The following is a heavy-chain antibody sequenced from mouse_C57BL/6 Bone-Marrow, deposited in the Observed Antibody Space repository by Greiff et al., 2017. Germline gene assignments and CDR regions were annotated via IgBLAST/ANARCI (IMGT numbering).Heavy chain of an antibody. V-gene: IGHV7-3*01. J-gene: IGHJ2*01. CDR3: ARYRTGFDY. CDR1: GFTFTDYY. CDR2: IRNKANGYTT. Sequence: EVKLVESGGGLVQPGGSLSLSCAASGFTFTDYYMSWVRQPPGKALEWLGFIRNKANGYTTEYSASVKGRVTISRDNSQSILYLQMNALRAEDSATYYCARYRTGFDYWGQGTTLTVSS.